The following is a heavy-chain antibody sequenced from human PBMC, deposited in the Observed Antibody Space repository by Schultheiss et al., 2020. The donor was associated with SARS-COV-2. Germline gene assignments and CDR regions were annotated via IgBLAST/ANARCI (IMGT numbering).Heavy chain of an antibody. CDR3: ARDYGMGWVAAAGSPDY. CDR1: GFTFSSYG. D-gene: IGHD6-13*01. V-gene: IGHV3-33*05. J-gene: IGHJ4*02. Sequence: GVSLRLSCAASGFTFSSYGMHWVRQAPGKGLEWVAVISYDGSNKYYADSVKGRFTISRDNSKNTLYLQMNSLRAEDTAVYYCARDYGMGWVAAAGSPDYWGQGTLVTVSS. CDR2: ISYDGSNK.